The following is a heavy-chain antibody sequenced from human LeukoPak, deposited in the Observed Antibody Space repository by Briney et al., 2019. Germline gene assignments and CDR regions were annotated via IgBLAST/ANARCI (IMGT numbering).Heavy chain of an antibody. Sequence: GESLKISCKGSGYSFTSYWIGWVRQMPGKGLEWMGIIYPGDSDTRYSPSFQGQVTISADKSISTAYLQWTSLKASDTAIYYCARRGVVVAAMVDYWGQGTLVTVSS. J-gene: IGHJ4*02. D-gene: IGHD2-15*01. CDR1: GYSFTSYW. V-gene: IGHV5-51*01. CDR3: ARRGVVVAAMVDY. CDR2: IYPGDSDT.